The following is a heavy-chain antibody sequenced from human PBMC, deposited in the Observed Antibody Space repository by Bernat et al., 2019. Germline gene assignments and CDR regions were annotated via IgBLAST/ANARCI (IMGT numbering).Heavy chain of an antibody. V-gene: IGHV4-39*01. J-gene: IGHJ6*03. CDR3: ARRAVRFYYMDV. Sequence: QLQLQESGPGLVKPSETLSLSCTVSGGSISSVIYSWGWIRQPPGKGLEWIGSIYYSGSTYYNPSLKSRVTISVDTSNNPFSLKLGSVTAADTAVYYCARRAVRFYYMDVWGKGTTVTVSS. D-gene: IGHD6-6*01. CDR1: GGSISSVIYS. CDR2: IYYSGST.